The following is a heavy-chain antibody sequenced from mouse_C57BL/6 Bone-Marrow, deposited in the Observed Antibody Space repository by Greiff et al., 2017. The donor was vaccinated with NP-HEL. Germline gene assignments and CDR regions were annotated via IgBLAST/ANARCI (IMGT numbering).Heavy chain of an antibody. CDR1: GFTFSSYA. CDR2: ISDGGSYT. CDR3: ARDRSGY. Sequence: DVKLVESGGGLVKPGGSLKLSCAASGFTFSSYAMSWVRQTPEKRLEWVATISDGGSYTYYPDNVKGRFTISRDNAKNNLYLQMSHLKSEDTAMXYCARDRSGYWGQGTTLTVSS. J-gene: IGHJ2*01. V-gene: IGHV5-4*01.